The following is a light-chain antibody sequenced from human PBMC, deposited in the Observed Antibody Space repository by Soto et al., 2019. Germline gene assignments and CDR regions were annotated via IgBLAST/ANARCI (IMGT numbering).Light chain of an antibody. Sequence: DIQMTQSPSSLSVSIGDRVTITCRSSQSISVYINWYQKKSGTPPKLLMYAASNLQSGVPSRFSGRGSGTDFTLTISSLQPEDFAVYYCQQRSNWPPLTFGPGTKVDIK. CDR3: QQRSNWPPLT. V-gene: IGKV1-39*01. CDR2: AAS. CDR1: QSISVY. J-gene: IGKJ3*01.